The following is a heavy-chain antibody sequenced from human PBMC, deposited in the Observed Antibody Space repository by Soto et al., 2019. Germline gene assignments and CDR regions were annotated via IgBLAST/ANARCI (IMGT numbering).Heavy chain of an antibody. Sequence: GGSLRLSCAASGFTFSSYAMHWVRQAPGKGLEYVSAISSNGGSTYYANSVKGRFTISRDNSKNTLYLQMGSLRAEDMAVYYCARDGGSDSGYAYYYYYMDVWGKGTTVTVSS. CDR3: ARDGGSDSGYAYYYYYMDV. J-gene: IGHJ6*03. CDR2: ISSNGGST. D-gene: IGHD5-12*01. CDR1: GFTFSSYA. V-gene: IGHV3-64*01.